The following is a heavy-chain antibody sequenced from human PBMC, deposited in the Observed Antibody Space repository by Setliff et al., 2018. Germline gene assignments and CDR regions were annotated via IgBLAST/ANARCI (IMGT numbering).Heavy chain of an antibody. CDR1: GFTFSDYW. D-gene: IGHD3-22*01. CDR3: ARLALTGYDSSGYYYALDYYYYMDV. J-gene: IGHJ6*03. V-gene: IGHV3-7*01. Sequence: PGGSLRLSCVGSGFTFSDYWMSWVRQAPGKGLEWVAIIKQDGSETVYADSVKGRLTISRDNAKNSLYLQMNSLRAEDTAVYYCARLALTGYDSSGYYYALDYYYYMDVWGKGTTVTVSS. CDR2: IKQDGSET.